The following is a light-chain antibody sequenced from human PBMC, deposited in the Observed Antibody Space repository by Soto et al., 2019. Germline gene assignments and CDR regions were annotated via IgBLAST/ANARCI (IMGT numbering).Light chain of an antibody. CDR2: NNG. CDR1: SSNIGRNV. Sequence: QLVLTQPPSASGTPGQRVTISCSGSSSNIGRNVVNWYQQFPGTAPKVLIYNNGQRPSGVSDRFSGSKSGTSASLAISGLQSEDEADYYCTAWDDSLNGRVFGGGTKLTVL. V-gene: IGLV1-44*01. J-gene: IGLJ3*02. CDR3: TAWDDSLNGRV.